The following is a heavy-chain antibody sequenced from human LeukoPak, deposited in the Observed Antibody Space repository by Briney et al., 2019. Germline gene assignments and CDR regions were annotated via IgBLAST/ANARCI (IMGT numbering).Heavy chain of an antibody. D-gene: IGHD5-18*01. CDR3: ARVRLPPYYYYYYYMDV. Sequence: ASVKVSCKAFGYTFTSNYMHWVRHAPGQGPEWVGVISPSGGSTTYAQKFQGRVTLTRDISTSTDYLELSSLRSEDTAVYYCARVRLPPYYYYYYYMDVWGKGTTVTVSS. V-gene: IGHV1-46*01. CDR2: ISPSGGST. J-gene: IGHJ6*03. CDR1: GYTFTSNY.